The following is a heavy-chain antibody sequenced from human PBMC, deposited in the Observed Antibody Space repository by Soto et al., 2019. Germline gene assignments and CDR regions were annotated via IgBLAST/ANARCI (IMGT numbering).Heavy chain of an antibody. V-gene: IGHV3-74*01. D-gene: IGHD2-15*01. CDR2: SNSDGGCT. J-gene: IGHJ4*02. CDR1: GFIFSSSW. CDR3: AAGCSSGRCPTY. Sequence: EVQLVESGGGLVQPGGCLRLSCAASGFIFSSSWLHWVRQVPGKGLVWVSRSNSDGGCTTYADAVKGRFTISRDNANNTLYLQMSSLRVEDTAVYYCAAGCSSGRCPTYWGQGTLVTVSS.